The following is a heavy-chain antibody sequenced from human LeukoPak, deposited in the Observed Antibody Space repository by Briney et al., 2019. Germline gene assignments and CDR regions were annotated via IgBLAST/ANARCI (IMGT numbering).Heavy chain of an antibody. CDR1: GFTFNNYW. V-gene: IGHV3-7*01. J-gene: IGHJ6*03. D-gene: IGHD3-3*01. CDR3: ARRHEDVLRFSEWSPSDHYFYMDV. Sequence: GGSLRLSRAASGFTFNNYWMSWVRQAPGKGLEWVANIKQDGSEKYYVDSVKGRFTIFRDNAKNSLYLQMNSLRAEDTAVYYCARRHEDVLRFSEWSPSDHYFYMDVWGKGTTVTVSS. CDR2: IKQDGSEK.